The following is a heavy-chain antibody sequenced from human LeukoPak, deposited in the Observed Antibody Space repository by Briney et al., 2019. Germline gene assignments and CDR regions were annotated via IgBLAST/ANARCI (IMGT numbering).Heavy chain of an antibody. J-gene: IGHJ3*02. CDR1: GGTFSSYA. CDR2: IIPILGTA. V-gene: IGHV1-69*05. Sequence: SVKVSCKASGGTFSSYAISWVRQAPGQGLEWMGGIIPILGTANYAQKFQGRVTITTDESTSTAYMELSSLRSEDTAVYYCARDCYVGDCYWVDAFDIWGQGTMVTVSS. D-gene: IGHD2-21*02. CDR3: ARDCYVGDCYWVDAFDI.